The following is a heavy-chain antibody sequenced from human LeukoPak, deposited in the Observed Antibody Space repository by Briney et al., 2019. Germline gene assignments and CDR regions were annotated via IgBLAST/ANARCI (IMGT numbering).Heavy chain of an antibody. D-gene: IGHD4-17*01. CDR2: ISSSSSTI. CDR1: GFTFSSYW. J-gene: IGHJ4*02. V-gene: IGHV3-48*04. CDR3: AREGSHGDYSY. Sequence: GSLRLSCVASGFTFSSYWMHWVRQDPRKGLEWVSYISSSSSTIYYADSVKGRFTISRDNAKNSLYLQMNSLRAEDTAVYYCAREGSHGDYSYWGQGTLVTVSS.